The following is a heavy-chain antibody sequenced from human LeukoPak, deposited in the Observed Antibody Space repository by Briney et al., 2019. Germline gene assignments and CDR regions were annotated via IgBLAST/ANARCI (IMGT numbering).Heavy chain of an antibody. V-gene: IGHV4-39*01. CDR1: GGSISSSSYY. CDR3: ATTSMTTGFRVHYYYYMDV. CDR2: IYYSGST. J-gene: IGHJ6*03. Sequence: SETLSLTCTVSGGSISSSSYYWGWIRQPPGKGLEWIGNIYYSGSTYYNPSLKSRVTISVDTSKNQFSLKLSSVTAADTAVYYCATTSMTTGFRVHYYYYMDVWGKGTTVTISS. D-gene: IGHD2-8*02.